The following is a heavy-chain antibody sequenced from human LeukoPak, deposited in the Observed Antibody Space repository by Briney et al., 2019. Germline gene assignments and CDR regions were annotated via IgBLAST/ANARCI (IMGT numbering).Heavy chain of an antibody. D-gene: IGHD2-8*02. V-gene: IGHV4-39*07. J-gene: IGHJ5*02. Sequence: SETLSLTCTVSGGSISSSSYYWGWIRQPPGKGLEWIGSIYYSGSTYYNPSLKSRVTISVDTSKNQFSLKLSSVTAADTAVYYCARDQDSLWVLAPNNWFDPWGQGTLVTVSS. CDR2: IYYSGST. CDR1: GGSISSSSYY. CDR3: ARDQDSLWVLAPNNWFDP.